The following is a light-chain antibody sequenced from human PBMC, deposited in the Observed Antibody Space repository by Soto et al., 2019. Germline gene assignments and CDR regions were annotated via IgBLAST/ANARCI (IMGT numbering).Light chain of an antibody. V-gene: IGKV3-20*01. J-gene: IGKJ2*01. CDR2: GTS. Sequence: EIVLTQSPGTLSLSPGEKATLSCRTSQPVSSTYLAGYQQKRGQAPRLLIYGTSNRATGIPDRFSGSGSGTDFTLTISRLEPEDFAVYHCQLYGSSPLYSFAQGTELEIK. CDR1: QPVSSTY. CDR3: QLYGSSPLYS.